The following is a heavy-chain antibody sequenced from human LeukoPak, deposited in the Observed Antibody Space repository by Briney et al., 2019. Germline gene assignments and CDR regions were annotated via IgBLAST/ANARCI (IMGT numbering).Heavy chain of an antibody. D-gene: IGHD4-17*01. J-gene: IGHJ6*03. CDR3: ASFGDQPTQYYYYYMDV. CDR2: ISGTSSYI. CDR1: GFTFSSYT. V-gene: IGHV3-21*01. Sequence: GGSLRLSYEASGFTFSSYTMSWVRQAPGKGLEWVPCISGTSSYIYYADSLKGRFTISRDNAKNSLYLQMNSLRAEDTAVYYCASFGDQPTQYYYYYMDVWGKGTTVTVSS.